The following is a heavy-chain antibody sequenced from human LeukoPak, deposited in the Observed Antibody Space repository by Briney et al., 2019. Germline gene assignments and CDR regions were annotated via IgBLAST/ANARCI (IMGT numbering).Heavy chain of an antibody. CDR2: INPNSGGT. CDR3: ARVSYSSSWYGYYYYYMDV. Sequence: GASVKVSCKASGYTFTGYYMHWVRQAPGQGLEWMGWINPNSGGTNYAQKFQGRVTMTRDTSISTAYMELSRLRSDDTAVYYCARVSYSSSWYGYYYYYMDVWGKGTTVTVSS. D-gene: IGHD6-13*01. V-gene: IGHV1-2*02. CDR1: GYTFTGYY. J-gene: IGHJ6*03.